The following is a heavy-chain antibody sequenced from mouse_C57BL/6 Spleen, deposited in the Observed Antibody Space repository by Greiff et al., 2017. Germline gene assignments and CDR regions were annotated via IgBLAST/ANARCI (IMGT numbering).Heavy chain of an antibody. J-gene: IGHJ3*01. CDR2: IRSKSSNYAT. D-gene: IGHD2-4*01. CDR1: GFTFNTYA. V-gene: IGHV10-3*01. CDR3: VREIYYDYDGEKTFAY. Sequence: EVNVVESGGGLVQPKGSLKLSCAASGFTFNTYAMHWVRQAPGKGLEWVARIRSKSSNYATYYADSVKDRFTISRDDSQSMLYLQMNNLKTEDTAMYYCVREIYYDYDGEKTFAYWGQGTLVTVSA.